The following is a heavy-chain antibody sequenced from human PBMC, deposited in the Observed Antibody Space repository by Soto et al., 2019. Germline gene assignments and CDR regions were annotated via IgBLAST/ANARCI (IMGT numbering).Heavy chain of an antibody. J-gene: IGHJ3*02. D-gene: IGHD2-2*02. CDR3: ARGYCSSTSCYRAAFDI. CDR1: GYTFTSYG. CDR2: ISAYNGNT. Sequence: GASVKVSCKASGYTFTSYGISWVRQAPGQGLEWMGWISAYNGNTNYAQKPQGRVTMTTDTSTSTAYMELRSLRSDDTAVYFCARGYCSSTSCYRAAFDIWGQGTMVTVSS. V-gene: IGHV1-18*01.